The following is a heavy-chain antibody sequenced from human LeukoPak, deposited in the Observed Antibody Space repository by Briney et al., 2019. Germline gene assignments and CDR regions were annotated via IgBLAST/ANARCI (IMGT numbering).Heavy chain of an antibody. CDR3: AKAYGSGSYWSYGMDV. CDR2: ISYDGSNK. D-gene: IGHD3-10*01. V-gene: IGHV3-30*18. Sequence: SGGSLRLSCAASGFTFSSYGMHWVRQAPGKGLEWVAVISYDGSNKYYADSVKGRFTISRDNSKNTLYLQMNSLRAEDTAVYYCAKAYGSGSYWSYGMDVWGQGTTVTVSS. CDR1: GFTFSSYG. J-gene: IGHJ6*02.